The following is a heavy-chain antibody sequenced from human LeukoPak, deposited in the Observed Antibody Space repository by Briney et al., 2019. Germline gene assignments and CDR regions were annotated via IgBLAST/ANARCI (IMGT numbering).Heavy chain of an antibody. J-gene: IGHJ5*02. D-gene: IGHD1-26*01. CDR2: INHSGST. CDR3: ARGRGGSYENWFDP. CDR1: GGSFSGYY. Sequence: SETLSLTCAVYGGSFSGYYWSWIREPPGKGLEWIGEINHSGSTNYNPSLKSRVTISVDTSKNQFSLKLISVTAADTAVYYCARGRGGSYENWFDPWGQGTLVTVSS. V-gene: IGHV4-34*01.